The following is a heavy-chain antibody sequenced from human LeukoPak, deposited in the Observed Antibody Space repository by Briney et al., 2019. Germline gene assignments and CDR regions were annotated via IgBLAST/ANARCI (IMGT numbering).Heavy chain of an antibody. V-gene: IGHV3-23*01. J-gene: IGHJ4*02. CDR3: AKGTTKFRGASFCILDC. CDR2: ITDDSLTM. D-gene: IGHD3-10*01. CDR1: GFTFSTYA. Sequence: PGGSLRLSCAASGFTFSTYAMNWVRQAPGKGLEWVSYITDDSLTMYYTDSVKGRFTISRDNSEDTLYLQMNSLRVEDTAVYYCAKGTTKFRGASFCILDCWGQGTLVTVSS.